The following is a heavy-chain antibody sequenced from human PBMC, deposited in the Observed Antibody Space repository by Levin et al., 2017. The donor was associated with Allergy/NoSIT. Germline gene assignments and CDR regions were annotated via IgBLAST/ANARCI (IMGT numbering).Heavy chain of an antibody. CDR2: IYYSGST. V-gene: IGHV4-59*01. J-gene: IGHJ5*02. CDR3: ARGWYSRGWFDP. D-gene: IGHD6-19*01. CDR1: GGSISSYY. Sequence: SETLSLTCTVSGGSISSYYWSWIRQPPGKGLEWIGSIYYSGSTNYNPSLKSRVTISVDTSKNQFSLKLSSVTAADTAVYYCARGWYSRGWFDPWGQGTLVTVSS.